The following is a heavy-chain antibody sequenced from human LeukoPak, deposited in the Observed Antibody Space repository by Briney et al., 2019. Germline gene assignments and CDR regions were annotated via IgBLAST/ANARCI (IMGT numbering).Heavy chain of an antibody. CDR3: ARRSITMIVVVSDAFDI. Sequence: ASVKVSCKASGYTFTSYDINWVRQATGQGLEWMGWTNPNSGNTGYAQKFQGRVTMTRNTSISTAYMELSSLRSEDTAVYYCARRSITMIVVVSDAFDIWGQGTMVTVSS. V-gene: IGHV1-8*01. D-gene: IGHD3-22*01. CDR2: TNPNSGNT. CDR1: GYTFTSYD. J-gene: IGHJ3*02.